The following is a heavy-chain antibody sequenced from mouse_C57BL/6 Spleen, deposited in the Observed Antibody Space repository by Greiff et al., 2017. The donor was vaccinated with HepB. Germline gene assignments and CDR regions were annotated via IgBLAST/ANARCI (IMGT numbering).Heavy chain of an antibody. CDR3: ARGIYYDYAFYAMDY. V-gene: IGHV2-2*01. Sequence: QVQLQQSGPGLVQPSQSLSITCPVSGFSLTSYGVHWVRQSPGKGLEWLGVIWSGGSTDYNAAFISRLSISKDNSKSQVFFKMNSLQADDTAIYYCARGIYYDYAFYAMDYWGQGTSVTVSS. D-gene: IGHD2-4*01. CDR2: IWSGGST. J-gene: IGHJ4*01. CDR1: GFSLTSYG.